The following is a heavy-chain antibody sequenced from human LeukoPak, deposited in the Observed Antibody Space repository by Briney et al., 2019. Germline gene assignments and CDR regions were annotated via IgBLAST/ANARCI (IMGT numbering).Heavy chain of an antibody. D-gene: IGHD4-23*01. CDR3: AKPTSVVTQTYYMHV. CDR2: IWYDGSKK. Sequence: GGSLRPSCAASGFTFSSYGMHWVRQAPGKGLQWVAVIWYDGSKKYYADSVKGRFTISGDNSKNTLYLQMNSLRAEDTAVYYCAKPTSVVTQTYYMHVWDKGTTVTVSS. CDR1: GFTFSSYG. V-gene: IGHV3-33*06. J-gene: IGHJ6*03.